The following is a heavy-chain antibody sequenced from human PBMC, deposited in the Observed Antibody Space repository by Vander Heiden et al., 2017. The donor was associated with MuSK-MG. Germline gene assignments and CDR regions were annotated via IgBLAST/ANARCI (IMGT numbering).Heavy chain of an antibody. CDR2: INHSGST. J-gene: IGHJ4*02. D-gene: IGHD5-18*01. Sequence: QVQLQQWGAGLLKPSETLSLTCAVYGGSFSGYYWSWIRQPPGKGLEWIGEINHSGSTNYNPSLKSRVTISVDTSKNQFSLKLSSVTAADTAVYYCARGGYSYGYGFDYWCQGTLVTVSS. CDR1: GGSFSGYY. V-gene: IGHV4-34*01. CDR3: ARGGYSYGYGFDY.